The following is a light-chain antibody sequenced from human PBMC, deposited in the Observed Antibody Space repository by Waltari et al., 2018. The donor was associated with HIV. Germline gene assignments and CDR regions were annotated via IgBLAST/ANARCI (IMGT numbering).Light chain of an antibody. V-gene: IGKV1-5*03. CDR1: QSISTW. CDR2: KTS. Sequence: DIQMTQSPSTLSASVGDRVTITCRSSQSISTWLAWYQQQPGRAPKLLIYKTSSLHSGVLSRFSGSGSGTEFSLTISSLQPDDFTTYYCQQYHSYSLTFGQGTRLEMK. CDR3: QQYHSYSLT. J-gene: IGKJ5*01.